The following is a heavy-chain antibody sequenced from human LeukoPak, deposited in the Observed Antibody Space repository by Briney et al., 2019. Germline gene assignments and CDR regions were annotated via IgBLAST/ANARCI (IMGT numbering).Heavy chain of an antibody. J-gene: IGHJ4*02. V-gene: IGHV3-30*02. CDR2: ILFDGSKE. CDR1: GFSFSSYG. CDR3: AKARVGALRDMDD. Sequence: PGGSLRLSCAASGFSFSSYGMHWVRQAPGKGLEWVAYILFDGSKEYYGDSVKGRFTISRDNSKNTLYVQMDSLRAEDTAVYYCAKARVGALRDMDDWGQGTLVTVSS. D-gene: IGHD1-26*01.